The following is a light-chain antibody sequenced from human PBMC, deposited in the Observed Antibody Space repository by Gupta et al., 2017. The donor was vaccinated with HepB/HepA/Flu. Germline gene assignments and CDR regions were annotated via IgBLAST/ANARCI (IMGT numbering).Light chain of an antibody. CDR2: DTS. CDR1: QSITLNF. J-gene: IGKJ1*01. CDR3: HQYGSSPPTWT. Sequence: EVVLTQSPGTLSLSPGERATLSCRASQSITLNFLAWFQQKPGQAPRLLIYDTSNRATGIPDRFSGSGSGTDFTLTIIRLQPEDFAVYYCHQYGSSPPTWTFGHGTKVEIK. V-gene: IGKV3-20*01.